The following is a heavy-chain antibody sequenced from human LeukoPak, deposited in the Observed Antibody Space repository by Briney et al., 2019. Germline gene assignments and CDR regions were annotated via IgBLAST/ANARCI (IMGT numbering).Heavy chain of an antibody. J-gene: IGHJ3*02. Sequence: GGSLRLSCVASGFTFSSYGMHWVRQAPGKGREWVAVIWYDGSKKYYGDSVKGRFTISRDDSKNTLYLQMNSLRAEDTAVYYCARVDAYDAFDIWGQGTMVTVSS. CDR2: IWYDGSKK. CDR1: GFTFSSYG. D-gene: IGHD3/OR15-3a*01. V-gene: IGHV3-33*01. CDR3: ARVDAYDAFDI.